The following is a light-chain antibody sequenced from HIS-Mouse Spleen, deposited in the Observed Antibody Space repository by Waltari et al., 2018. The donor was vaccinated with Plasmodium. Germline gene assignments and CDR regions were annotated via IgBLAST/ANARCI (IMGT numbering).Light chain of an antibody. CDR3: QSADSSGTPNWV. Sequence: SYELTQPPSVSVSPGQPARITCSGDALPKQYAYWYQRKPGQAPVLVIYKDSERPSGIPERFSGSSSGTTVTLTISGVQAEDEADYYCQSADSSGTPNWVFGGGTKLTVL. J-gene: IGLJ3*02. CDR2: KDS. V-gene: IGLV3-25*03. CDR1: ALPKQY.